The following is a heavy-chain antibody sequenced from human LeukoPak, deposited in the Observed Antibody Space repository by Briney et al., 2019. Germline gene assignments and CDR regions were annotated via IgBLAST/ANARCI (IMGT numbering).Heavy chain of an antibody. CDR1: GGSISSSSYY. J-gene: IGHJ5*02. CDR2: IYYSGST. V-gene: IGHV4-61*05. Sequence: SETLSLTCTVSGGSISSSSYYWSWIRQPPGKGLEWIGYIYYSGSTNYNPSLKSRVTISVDTSKNQFSLKLSSVTAADTAVYYCARGSAAVADPGNWFDPWGQGTLVTVSS. CDR3: ARGSAAVADPGNWFDP. D-gene: IGHD6-19*01.